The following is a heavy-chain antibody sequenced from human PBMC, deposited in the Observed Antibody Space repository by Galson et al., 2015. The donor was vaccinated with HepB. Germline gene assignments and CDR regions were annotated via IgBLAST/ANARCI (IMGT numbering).Heavy chain of an antibody. CDR3: ARGGIELGYYDISGHRHWYFDL. J-gene: IGHJ2*01. CDR1: GYSISSGYY. Sequence: ETLSLTCDVSGYSISSGYYWGWIRQPPGKGLEWIGSVYHSGVTYSTPSLKSRVTISVDTSKNQFSLKLSSVTAADTAVYYCARGGIELGYYDISGHRHWYFDLWGRGTLVTVSS. CDR2: VYHSGVT. V-gene: IGHV4-38-2*01. D-gene: IGHD3-22*01.